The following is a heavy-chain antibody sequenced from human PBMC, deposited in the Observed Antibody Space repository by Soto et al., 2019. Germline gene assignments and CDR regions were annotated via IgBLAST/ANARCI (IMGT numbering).Heavy chain of an antibody. J-gene: IGHJ4*02. CDR1: GFSVGRLF. Sequence: VRLVESGGGLVQPGGSLRLSCTASGFSVGRLFMTWVRQAPGRGLEWVSVLSSDDNTYYADSVKGRFTISRDISKNTLFLEMNGLRAEDTAVYHCARDIFGGSYDFWHGGQGTLVTVSS. CDR2: LSSDDNT. D-gene: IGHD3-3*01. V-gene: IGHV3-66*01. CDR3: ARDIFGGSYDFWH.